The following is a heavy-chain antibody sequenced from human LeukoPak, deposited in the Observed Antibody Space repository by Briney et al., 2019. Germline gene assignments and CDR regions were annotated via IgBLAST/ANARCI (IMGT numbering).Heavy chain of an antibody. CDR2: IWYNGSKK. D-gene: IGHD3-22*01. V-gene: IGHV3-33*06. CDR1: GFTFSDHG. CDR3: AKDVYYDSSGYPIAYYYGMDV. J-gene: IGHJ6*02. Sequence: GRSLRLSCAASGFTFSDHGMHWVRQAPGKGLGWVAIIWYNGSKKYYAESVKGRFTISRDNSKNTLYLQMNSLRAEDTAVYYCAKDVYYDSSGYPIAYYYGMDVWGQGTTVTVSS.